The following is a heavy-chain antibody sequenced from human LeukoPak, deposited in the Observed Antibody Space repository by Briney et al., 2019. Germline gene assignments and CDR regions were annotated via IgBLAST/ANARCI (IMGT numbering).Heavy chain of an antibody. CDR1: GGSISSYY. Sequence: SETLSLTCTVSGGSISSYYWSWIRQPPGKGLELIGYIYYSGTTSYNPSLKSRVTISVDTSKNQFSLKLSSVTAADTAVYYCARVSWFPGTSYYYMDVWGKGTTVTVSS. J-gene: IGHJ6*03. V-gene: IGHV4-59*01. CDR3: ARVSWFPGTSYYYMDV. CDR2: IYYSGTT. D-gene: IGHD1-1*01.